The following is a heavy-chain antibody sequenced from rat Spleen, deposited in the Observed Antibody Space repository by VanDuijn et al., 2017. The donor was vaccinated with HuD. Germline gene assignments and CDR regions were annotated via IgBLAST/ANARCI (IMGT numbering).Heavy chain of an antibody. CDR1: GFTFSNYG. D-gene: IGHD1-1*01. CDR2: ISYDGSST. Sequence: EVQLVESGGGLVEPGGSMKLSCAASGFTFSNYGMAWVRQAPTKGLEWVATISYDGSSTYYRDSVKGRFTISRDNAKSTLYLQMNNLRSEDTAMYYCASGGSGGLNWFAYWGQGTLVTVSS. CDR3: ASGGSGGLNWFAY. J-gene: IGHJ3*01. V-gene: IGHV5-29*01.